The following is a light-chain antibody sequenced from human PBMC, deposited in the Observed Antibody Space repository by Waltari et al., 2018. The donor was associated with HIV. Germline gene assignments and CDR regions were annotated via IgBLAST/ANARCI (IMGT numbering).Light chain of an antibody. CDR1: QGIANW. CDR2: GAY. J-gene: IGKJ5*01. CDR3: QQTNSFPIT. Sequence: DIQMTQFPSSVSASGGDRVTMTFRATQGIANWVAWYQQKPGKAPKLLIHGAYMLQEGVPSRFSGSGSGTFFSLTINSLQPEDFATYYCQQTNSFPITFGQGTRLDSK. V-gene: IGKV1D-12*01.